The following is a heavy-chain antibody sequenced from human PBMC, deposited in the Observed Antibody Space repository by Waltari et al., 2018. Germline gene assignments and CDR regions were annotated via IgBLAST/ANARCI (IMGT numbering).Heavy chain of an antibody. D-gene: IGHD6-25*01. CDR3: ARGLHSGAWIVDN. J-gene: IGHJ4*02. CDR1: GYILNNHA. Sequence: QVLIVQAGAEVKKPGASVKVSCKASGYILNNHAMHWVRQAPGQRPEWMGWSDTGNGVTGYSQNFQGRVTISMDTSANTAYMELTSLTSEDTAVYYCARGLHSGAWIVDNWGQGTQVTVSS. V-gene: IGHV1-3*04. CDR2: SDTGNGVT.